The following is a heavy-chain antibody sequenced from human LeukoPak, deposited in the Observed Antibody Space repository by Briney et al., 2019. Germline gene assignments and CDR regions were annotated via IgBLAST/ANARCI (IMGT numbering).Heavy chain of an antibody. CDR2: ISWNSGSI. V-gene: IGHV3-9*01. J-gene: IGHJ4*02. CDR3: AKESFTLYYFDY. CDR1: GFTFDDHA. Sequence: GRSLRLSCAASGFTFDDHAMHWVRQAPGKGLEWVSGISWNSGSIGYADSVKGRFTISRDNAKNSLYLQMNSLRAEDTALYYCAKESFTLYYFDYWGQGTLVTVSS.